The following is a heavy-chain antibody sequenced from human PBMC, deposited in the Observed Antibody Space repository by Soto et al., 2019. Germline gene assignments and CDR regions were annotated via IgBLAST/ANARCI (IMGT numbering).Heavy chain of an antibody. J-gene: IGHJ4*02. CDR3: ARDGARYCGGDCYTDY. D-gene: IGHD2-21*02. CDR1: GYTFTSYG. V-gene: IGHV1-18*01. Sequence: GASVKVSCKASGYTFTSYGISWVRQAPGQGLEWMGWISAYNGNTNYAQKLQGRVTMTTDTSTSTAYMELGSLRSDDTAVYYCARDGARYCGGDCYTDYWGQGTLVTVSS. CDR2: ISAYNGNT.